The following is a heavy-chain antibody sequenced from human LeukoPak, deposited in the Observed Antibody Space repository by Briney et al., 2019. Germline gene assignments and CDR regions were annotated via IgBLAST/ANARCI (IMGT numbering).Heavy chain of an antibody. V-gene: IGHV3-21*01. CDR2: ISSSSSYK. D-gene: IGHD3-10*01. CDR3: ARDTTVAYYGSGIAY. J-gene: IGHJ4*02. CDR1: GFTFSSYG. Sequence: GGSLRLSCAASGFTFSSYGMNWVRQAPGKGLEWVSSISSSSSYKYYADSVKGRFTISRDNAKNSLYLQMNSLRAEDTAVYYCARDTTVAYYGSGIAYWGQGTLVTVSS.